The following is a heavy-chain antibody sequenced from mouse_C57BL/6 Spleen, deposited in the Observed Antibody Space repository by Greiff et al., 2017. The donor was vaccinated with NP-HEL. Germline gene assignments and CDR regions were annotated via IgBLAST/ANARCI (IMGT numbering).Heavy chain of an antibody. CDR2: IDPSDSET. V-gene: IGHV1-52*01. CDR1: GYTFTSYW. J-gene: IGHJ2*01. D-gene: IGHD2-4*01. CDR3: ARSDYENFGD. Sequence: QVQLQQPGAELVRPGSSVKLSCKASGYTFTSYWMHWVTQRPIQGLEWIGNIDPSDSETHSNQKFKDKTTLTVDKSSSTAYMQLSSLTSDDSAVYYCARSDYENFGDWGQGTTLTVSS.